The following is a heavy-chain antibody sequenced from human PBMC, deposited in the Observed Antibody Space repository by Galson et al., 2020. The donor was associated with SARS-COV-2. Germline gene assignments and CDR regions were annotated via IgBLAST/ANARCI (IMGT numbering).Heavy chain of an antibody. CDR3: ARDSVVAAGTPGEY. V-gene: IGHV1-18*01. J-gene: IGHJ4*02. Sequence: ASVKVPCKASGYTFNSYGVNWVRRAPGQGLEWMGWISVYSSNTNYAQKFQGRVSMTADTSTSTAYMELRSLRSDDTAVYYCARDSVVAAGTPGEYWGQGTQVTVYS. CDR2: ISVYSSNT. CDR1: GYTFNSYG. D-gene: IGHD2-2*01.